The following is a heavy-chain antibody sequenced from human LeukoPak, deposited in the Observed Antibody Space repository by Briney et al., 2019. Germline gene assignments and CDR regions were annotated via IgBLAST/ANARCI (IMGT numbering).Heavy chain of an antibody. CDR3: ARMAGGSSGWSN. J-gene: IGHJ4*02. Sequence: ASVKVSCKASGYTFTSYDINWVRQATGQGLEWMGWMNPNSSNTGYAQKFQGRVTMTRNTSISTAYMELSSLRSEDTAVYYCARMAGGSSGWSNWGQGTLVTVSS. CDR1: GYTFTSYD. V-gene: IGHV1-8*01. D-gene: IGHD6-19*01. CDR2: MNPNSSNT.